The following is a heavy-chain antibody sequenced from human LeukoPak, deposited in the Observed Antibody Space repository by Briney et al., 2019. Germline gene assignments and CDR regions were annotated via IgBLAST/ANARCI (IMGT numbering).Heavy chain of an antibody. Sequence: GGSLRLSCAASGFTFSSYSMNWVRQAPGKGLEWVSYISSSSSTIYYADSVKGRFTISRDNAKNSLYLQMNSLREEDTAVYYCARVSPEIGYYYEEYWGQGSLVTVSS. CDR3: ARVSPEIGYYYEEY. V-gene: IGHV3-48*02. J-gene: IGHJ4*02. D-gene: IGHD3-22*01. CDR2: ISSSSSTI. CDR1: GFTFSSYS.